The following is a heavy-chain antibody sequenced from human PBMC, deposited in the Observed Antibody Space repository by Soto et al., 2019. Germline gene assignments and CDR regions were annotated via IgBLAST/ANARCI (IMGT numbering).Heavy chain of an antibody. CDR2: ISWDAGST. D-gene: IGHD7-27*01. CDR1: GFTFEDYT. Sequence: GGSLRLSCAASGFTFEDYTMHWVRQVPGKGLEWVSLISWDAGSTYYADSVKGRFTISRDNSKNSLSLQMNSLRTEDTALYYCASSEATWGSNYYGMDVWGQGTTVTF. J-gene: IGHJ6*02. V-gene: IGHV3-43*01. CDR3: ASSEATWGSNYYGMDV.